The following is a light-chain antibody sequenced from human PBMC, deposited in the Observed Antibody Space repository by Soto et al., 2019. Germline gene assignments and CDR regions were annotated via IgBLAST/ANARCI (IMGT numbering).Light chain of an antibody. Sequence: QPVLTQPPSVSGAPGQRVTISCTGSSSNIGAGYDVHWYQQLPGTAPKLLIYGNSNRPSGVPDRFSGSKSGTSASLAITGLQVEDGANYYRHPYTSGQTLFGGGTKLAVL. J-gene: IGLJ2*01. V-gene: IGLV1-40*01. CDR1: SSNIGAGYD. CDR3: HPYTSGQTL. CDR2: GNS.